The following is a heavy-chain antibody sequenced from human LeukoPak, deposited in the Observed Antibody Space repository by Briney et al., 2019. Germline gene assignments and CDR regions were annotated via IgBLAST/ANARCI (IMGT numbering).Heavy chain of an antibody. J-gene: IGHJ4*02. CDR2: INHSGST. D-gene: IGHD3-10*01. V-gene: IGHV4-34*01. CDR1: GGSFSGYY. CDR3: ARDLVRYGSGY. Sequence: PSETLSLTCAVYGGSFSGYYWSWIRQPPGKGLEWIGEINHSGSTNYNPSLKSRVTISVDTSKNQFSLKLSSVTAADTAVYYCARDLVRYGSGYWGQGTLVTVSS.